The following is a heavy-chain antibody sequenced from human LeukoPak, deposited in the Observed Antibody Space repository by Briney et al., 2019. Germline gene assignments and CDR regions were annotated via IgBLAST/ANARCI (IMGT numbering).Heavy chain of an antibody. CDR1: GGSFSGYY. J-gene: IGHJ6*02. D-gene: IGHD3-3*01. CDR2: INHSGST. CDR3: ARGRVINYYYYGMDV. Sequence: SETLSLTCAVYGGSFSGYYWSWIRQPPGKGLEWIGEINHSGSTNYNPSLKSRVTISVDTSKNQFSLKLSSVTAADTAVYYCARGRVINYYYYGMDVWGQGTTVTVSS. V-gene: IGHV4-34*01.